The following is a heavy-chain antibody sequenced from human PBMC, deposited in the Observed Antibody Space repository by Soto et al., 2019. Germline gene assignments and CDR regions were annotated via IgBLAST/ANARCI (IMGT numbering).Heavy chain of an antibody. CDR3: AKEEVNSGWYPYYFDY. CDR2: ISYDGSNK. CDR1: GFTFSSYG. J-gene: IGHJ4*02. D-gene: IGHD6-19*01. V-gene: IGHV3-30*18. Sequence: GGSLRLSCAASGFTFSSYGMHWVRQAPGKGLEWVAVISYDGSNKYYADSVKGRFTISRDNSKNTLYLQMNSLRAEDTAVYYCAKEEVNSGWYPYYFDYWGQGTLVTVSS.